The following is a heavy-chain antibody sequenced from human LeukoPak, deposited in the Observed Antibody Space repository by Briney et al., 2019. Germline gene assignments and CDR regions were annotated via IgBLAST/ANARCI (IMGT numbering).Heavy chain of an antibody. CDR1: GFIFSNYW. CDR2: IKQDGGEK. CDR3: ARGGGYFDY. J-gene: IGHJ4*02. Sequence: GGSLRLSCAASGFIFSNYWMTWVRHAPGKGLEWVATIKQDGGEKYYVDSVKGRFTISRDNAKNSLYLQMNSLRAEDTAVYYCARGGGYFDYWGQGTLVTVSS. V-gene: IGHV3-7*01. D-gene: IGHD3-16*01.